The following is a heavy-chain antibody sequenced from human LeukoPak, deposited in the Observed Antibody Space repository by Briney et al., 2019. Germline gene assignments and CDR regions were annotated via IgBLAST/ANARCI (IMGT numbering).Heavy chain of an antibody. D-gene: IGHD2-15*01. J-gene: IGHJ4*02. CDR1: GFTFSSYA. CDR2: ISGSGGST. CDR3: AKGYCSGGSCYAVFDY. Sequence: GGSLRLSCAASGFTFSSYAMSWVRQAPGKGLEWVSAISGSGGSTYYADSVKGRFTISRDNSKNTLYLQMNSLRAEDTAAYYCAKGYCSGGSCYAVFDYWGQGTLVTVSS. V-gene: IGHV3-23*01.